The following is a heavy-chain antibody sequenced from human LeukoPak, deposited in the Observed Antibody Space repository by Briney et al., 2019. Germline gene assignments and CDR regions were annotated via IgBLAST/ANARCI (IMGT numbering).Heavy chain of an antibody. D-gene: IGHD2-8*01. V-gene: IGHV3-74*01. CDR1: GFTFSDNW. J-gene: IGHJ6*03. CDR2: ITSDGSST. Sequence: GGSLRLSCAASGFTFSDNWMHWVRQAPGKGLAWVSRITSDGSSTIYADSVKGRFTISRDNAKNTLYLQMNSLRAGDTAVYYCARDSIVRGNIGNDMDVWGKGTTVTVSS. CDR3: ARDSIVRGNIGNDMDV.